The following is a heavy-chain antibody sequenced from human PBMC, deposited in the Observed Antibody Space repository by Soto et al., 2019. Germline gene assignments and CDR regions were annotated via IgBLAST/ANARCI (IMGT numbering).Heavy chain of an antibody. CDR1: GYTFTSYD. Sequence: QVQLVQSGAEVKKPGASVKVSCKASGYTFTSYDINWVRQATGQGLEWMGWMNPNSGNTGYAQKFQGRVTMTRNTSISSTNRELSSMRTEDTAVHYCARERTLGGNRSWRQGTVMTASS. V-gene: IGHV1-8*01. D-gene: IGHD1-26*01. CDR3: ARERTLGGNRS. J-gene: IGHJ4*02. CDR2: MNPNSGNT.